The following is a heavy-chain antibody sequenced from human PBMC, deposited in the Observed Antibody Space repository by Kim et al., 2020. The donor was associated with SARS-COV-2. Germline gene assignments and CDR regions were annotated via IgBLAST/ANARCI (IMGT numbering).Heavy chain of an antibody. CDR2: ISSSGSTI. D-gene: IGHD3-10*01. J-gene: IGHJ4*02. CDR1: GFTFSSYE. Sequence: GGSLRLSCAASGFTFSSYEMNWVRQAPGKGLEWVSYISSSGSTIYYADSVKGRFTISRDNAKNSLYLQMNSLRAEDTAVYYCARADAFYYGSGSYNFDYWGQGTLVTVSS. V-gene: IGHV3-48*03. CDR3: ARADAFYYGSGSYNFDY.